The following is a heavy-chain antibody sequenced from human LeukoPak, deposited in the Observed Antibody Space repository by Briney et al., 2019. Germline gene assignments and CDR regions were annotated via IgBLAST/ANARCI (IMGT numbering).Heavy chain of an antibody. D-gene: IGHD1-1*01. Sequence: GGSLRLSCTASGFTFSSYAMTWVRQAPGQGLEWVSSIGGNGHGTYYADSVRGRFSISRDNSEHTLFLQMNSLRAEDTALYYCAKESGNSGTWPQNYFDYWGQGSLVTVSS. J-gene: IGHJ4*02. CDR1: GFTFSSYA. CDR2: IGGNGHGT. CDR3: AKESGNSGTWPQNYFDY. V-gene: IGHV3-23*01.